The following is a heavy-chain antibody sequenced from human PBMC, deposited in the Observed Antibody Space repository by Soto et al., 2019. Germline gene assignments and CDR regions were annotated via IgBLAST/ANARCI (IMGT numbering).Heavy chain of an antibody. J-gene: IGHJ6*03. Sequence: QVQLVQSGAEVKKPGSSVKVSCKASGGTFSSYTISWVRQAPGQGLEWMGRIIPILGIANYAQKFQGRVTITADKSTSTAYMELSSLRSEDTAVYYWARTVTPSDYYYYYYMDVWGKGTTVTVSS. CDR1: GGTFSSYT. CDR3: ARTVTPSDYYYYYYMDV. V-gene: IGHV1-69*02. D-gene: IGHD2-21*02. CDR2: IIPILGIA.